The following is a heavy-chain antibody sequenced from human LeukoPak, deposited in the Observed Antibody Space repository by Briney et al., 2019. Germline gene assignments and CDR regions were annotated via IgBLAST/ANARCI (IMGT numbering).Heavy chain of an antibody. V-gene: IGHV3-30*04. CDR2: ISYGGSNK. CDR1: GFTFSSYA. J-gene: IGHJ6*02. D-gene: IGHD6-6*01. CDR3: ARLSSFSYGMDV. Sequence: PGGSLRLSCAASGFTFSSYAMHWVRQAPGKGLEWVAIISYGGSNKYYADSVKGRFTISRDNAKNSLYLQMNSLRAEDTAVYYCARLSSFSYGMDVWGQGTTVTVSS.